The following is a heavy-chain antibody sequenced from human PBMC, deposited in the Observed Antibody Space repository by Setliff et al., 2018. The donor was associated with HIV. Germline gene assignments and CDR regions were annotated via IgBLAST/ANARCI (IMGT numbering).Heavy chain of an antibody. CDR2: ININTGNP. CDR1: GYTFTDYA. J-gene: IGHJ4*02. D-gene: IGHD3-16*01. Sequence: ASVKVSCKASGYTFTDYAMNWVRQAPGQGLEWVGWININTGNPTYAQGFTGRFVFSLDTSASTAYLQLSSLKAEDTAVYFCAREHLLGEMSFPNNWGQGTLVTVSS. CDR3: AREHLLGEMSFPNN. V-gene: IGHV7-4-1*02.